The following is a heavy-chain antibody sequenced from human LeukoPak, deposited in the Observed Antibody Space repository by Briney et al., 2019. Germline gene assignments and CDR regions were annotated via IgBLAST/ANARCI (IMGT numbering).Heavy chain of an antibody. CDR3: ARLPGGQYSGYDM. V-gene: IGHV4-59*08. CDR2: IYYSGSA. CDR1: GGSISSYY. D-gene: IGHD5-12*01. J-gene: IGHJ4*02. Sequence: SETLSLTCTVSGGSISSYYWSWIRQPPGKGLEWIGYIYYSGSANYNPSLKSRVTISVDTSKNQFSLKLSSVTAADTAVYYCARLPGGQYSGYDMWGQGTLVTVSS.